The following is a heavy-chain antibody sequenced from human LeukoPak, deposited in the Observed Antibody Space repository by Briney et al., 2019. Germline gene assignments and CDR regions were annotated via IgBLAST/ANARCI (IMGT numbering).Heavy chain of an antibody. J-gene: IGHJ6*02. CDR1: GFTFSNYA. Sequence: GRSLRLSCAASGFTFSNYAIHWIRQGPGKGLKWVALISYDGTNKYYADSVKGRFSISRDNSKNTLYLQMNSLRPEDTAVYYCAKAVGFGEAYGMDVWGQGTTVTVSS. CDR3: AKAVGFGEAYGMDV. D-gene: IGHD3-10*01. CDR2: ISYDGTNK. V-gene: IGHV3-30*18.